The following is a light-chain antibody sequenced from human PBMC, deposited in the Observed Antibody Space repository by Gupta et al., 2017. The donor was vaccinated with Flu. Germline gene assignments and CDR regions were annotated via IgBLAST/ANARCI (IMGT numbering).Light chain of an antibody. CDR2: EVN. Sequence: QSALTQHASVSESPGQSITISCTGTSSDVGGFNNVSWYLQHPGKAPKLIIYEVNNRPSGVSNRFSGSKSGNTASLTISWLQAEDEADYYCTSYTSSTALYAFGTGTKVTVL. J-gene: IGLJ1*01. CDR1: SSDVGGFNN. V-gene: IGLV2-14*01. CDR3: TSYTSSTALYA.